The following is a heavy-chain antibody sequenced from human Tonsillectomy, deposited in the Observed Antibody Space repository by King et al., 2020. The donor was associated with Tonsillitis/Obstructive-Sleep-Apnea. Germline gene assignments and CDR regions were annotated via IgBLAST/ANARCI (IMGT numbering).Heavy chain of an antibody. D-gene: IGHD2-2*01. Sequence: VQLVESGGGLVQPGGSLRLSCAASGFTFSSYWMHWVRQAPGKGLEWVANIKQDGSGKYYVDSVKGRFTISRDNAKNSLYLQMNSLRAEDTAVYYCAGVKGNCSSASCYAVGWLDPWGQGSLVTVSS. J-gene: IGHJ5*02. CDR2: IKQDGSGK. V-gene: IGHV3-7*04. CDR1: GFTFSSYW. CDR3: AGVKGNCSSASCYAVGWLDP.